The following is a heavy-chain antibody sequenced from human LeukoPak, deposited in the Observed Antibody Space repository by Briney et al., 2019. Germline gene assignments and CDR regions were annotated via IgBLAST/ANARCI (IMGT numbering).Heavy chain of an antibody. CDR2: IIPIFGTA. J-gene: IGHJ4*02. Sequence: SVKVSCKASGGTFSSYAISWVRQAPGQGLEWMGRIIPIFGTANYAQKFQGRVTITTDESTSTAYMELSSLRSEDPAVYYCARDHNGYSYGLLHYWGQGTLVTVSS. V-gene: IGHV1-69*05. CDR3: ARDHNGYSYGLLHY. CDR1: GGTFSSYA. D-gene: IGHD5-18*01.